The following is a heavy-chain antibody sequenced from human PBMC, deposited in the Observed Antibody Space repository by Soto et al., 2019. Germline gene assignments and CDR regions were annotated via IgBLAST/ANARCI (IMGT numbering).Heavy chain of an antibody. V-gene: IGHV3-33*01. J-gene: IGHJ6*02. D-gene: IGHD6-13*01. CDR3: SRDKISSSWYDNYYYGMDV. CDR1: GFTFSSYG. CDR2: IWYDGSNK. Sequence: GGSLRLSCAASGFTFSSYGMHWVRQAPGKGLEWVAVIWYDGSNKYYADYVKGRFTISRDNSKNTLYLQMNSLRAEDTAVYYCSRDKISSSWYDNYYYGMDVWGQGTTVTVSS.